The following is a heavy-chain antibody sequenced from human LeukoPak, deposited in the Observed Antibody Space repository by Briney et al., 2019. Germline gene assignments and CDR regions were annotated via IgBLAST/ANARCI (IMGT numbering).Heavy chain of an antibody. CDR2: INHSGST. CDR3: ARLAYCSSTSCSLDY. CDR1: GGSFSGYY. Sequence: SETLSLTCAVYGGSFSGYYWSWIRQPPGKGLEWIGEINHSGSTNYNPSLKSRVTISIDTSKNQFSLKLSSVTAADTAVYYCARLAYCSSTSCSLDYWGQGTLVTVSS. J-gene: IGHJ4*02. D-gene: IGHD2-2*01. V-gene: IGHV4-34*01.